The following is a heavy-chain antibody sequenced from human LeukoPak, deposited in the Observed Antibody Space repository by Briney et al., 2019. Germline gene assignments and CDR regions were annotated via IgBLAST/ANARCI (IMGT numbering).Heavy chain of an antibody. CDR1: GFTFSSYS. CDR3: ARGLYGGYAKGRYFDY. V-gene: IGHV3-21*01. CDR2: ISSSSSYI. J-gene: IGHJ4*02. Sequence: KPGGSLRLSCATSGFTFSSYSMNWVRQAPGKGLEWVSSISSSSSYIYYADSVKGRFTISRDNAKNSLYLQMNSLRAEDTAVYYCARGLYGGYAKGRYFDYWGQGTLVTVSS. D-gene: IGHD5-12*01.